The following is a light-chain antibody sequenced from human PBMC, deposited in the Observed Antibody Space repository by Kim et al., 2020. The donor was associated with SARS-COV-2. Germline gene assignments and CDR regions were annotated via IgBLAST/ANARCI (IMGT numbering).Light chain of an antibody. CDR3: PAWDSSTVV. V-gene: IGLV3-1*01. CDR1: KLGDKY. Sequence: SYELTQPPSVSVSPGQTASITCSGDKLGDKYACWYQQKPGQSPVLVIYQDNKRPSGIPERFSGSNSGHTATLTISGTQAMDEADYYCPAWDSSTVVFGGG. CDR2: QDN. J-gene: IGLJ2*01.